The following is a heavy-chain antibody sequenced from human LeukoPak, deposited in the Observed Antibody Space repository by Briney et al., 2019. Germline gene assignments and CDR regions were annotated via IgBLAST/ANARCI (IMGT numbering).Heavy chain of an antibody. Sequence: SETLSLTCTVSGGSFSGFYWSWIRQPPGKGLEWIGEINHSGSTNYNLSLASRVTISVDTSRNQFSLKLTSMTAADTAIYYCARAVVLPVKFDFWGQGSLVTVSA. D-gene: IGHD2-2*01. CDR3: ARAVVLPVKFDF. J-gene: IGHJ4*02. CDR1: GGSFSGFY. V-gene: IGHV4-34*01. CDR2: INHSGST.